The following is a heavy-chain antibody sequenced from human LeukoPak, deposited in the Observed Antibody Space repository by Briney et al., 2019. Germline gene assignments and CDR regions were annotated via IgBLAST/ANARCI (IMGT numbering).Heavy chain of an antibody. D-gene: IGHD6-19*01. Sequence: PSETLSLTCTVSGGSISSGGYYWSWIRQPPGKGLEWIGYIYYSGSPYYNPSLKSRVTISVDTSKNQFSLKLSSVTAADTAVHYCASIRSAGTYYMDVWGKGTTVTVSS. CDR3: ASIRSAGTYYMDV. CDR2: IYYSGSP. V-gene: IGHV4-31*03. J-gene: IGHJ6*03. CDR1: GGSISSGGYY.